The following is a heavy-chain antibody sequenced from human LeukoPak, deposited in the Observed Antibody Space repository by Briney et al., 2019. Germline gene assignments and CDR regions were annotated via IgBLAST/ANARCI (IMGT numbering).Heavy chain of an antibody. Sequence: GGSLRLSCAASGFTVSSNYMSWVRQAPGKGLEWVSVIYSGGSTNYAASVKGRFTSSRDYSKNTLYLQMNSLRAEDTAVYYCARDLATIAHYYYYMDVWGKGTTVTVSS. CDR2: IYSGGST. CDR1: GFTVSSNY. D-gene: IGHD5-12*01. V-gene: IGHV3-66*02. J-gene: IGHJ6*03. CDR3: ARDLATIAHYYYYMDV.